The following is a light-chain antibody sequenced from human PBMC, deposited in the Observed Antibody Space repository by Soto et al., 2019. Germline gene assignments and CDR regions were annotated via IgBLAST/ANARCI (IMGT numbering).Light chain of an antibody. CDR2: EVT. J-gene: IGLJ1*01. CDR3: SSHTSANTRV. V-gene: IGLV2-14*01. Sequence: QSVLTQPASVSGSPGQSIAISCTGTSSDVGTYDYVSWYQQYPDKAPKLIIYEVTQRPSGVSNRFSGSKSGNTASLTISGLQAEDEADYYCSSHTSANTRVFGTGTKVTVL. CDR1: SSDVGTYDY.